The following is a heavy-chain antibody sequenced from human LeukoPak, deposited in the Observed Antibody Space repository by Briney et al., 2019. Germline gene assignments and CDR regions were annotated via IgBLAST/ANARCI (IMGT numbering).Heavy chain of an antibody. Sequence: PGGSLRLSCAAPGFTFRSYAMQWVRQAPGKGLEWVSYITYNRGTIFYADSVKGRFTISRDNAKDSLYLQMSSLRDDDTAVYYCARDSGYSYADDYWGQGTLVTVSS. CDR2: ITYNRGTI. V-gene: IGHV3-48*02. J-gene: IGHJ4*02. CDR3: ARDSGYSYADDY. D-gene: IGHD5-18*01. CDR1: GFTFRSYA.